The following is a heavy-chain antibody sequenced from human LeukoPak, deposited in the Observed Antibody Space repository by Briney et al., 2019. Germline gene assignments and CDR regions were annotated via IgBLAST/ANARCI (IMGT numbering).Heavy chain of an antibody. Sequence: GASVKVSCKASGYTFTSYGISWVRQAPGQGLEWMGWISAYNGNTNYAQKLQGRVTMTRDTSTSTVYMELSSLRSEDTAVYYCARSQAKPTYYYDSSGYYDYWGQGTLVTVSS. CDR2: ISAYNGNT. CDR3: ARSQAKPTYYYDSSGYYDY. J-gene: IGHJ4*02. CDR1: GYTFTSYG. V-gene: IGHV1-18*01. D-gene: IGHD3-22*01.